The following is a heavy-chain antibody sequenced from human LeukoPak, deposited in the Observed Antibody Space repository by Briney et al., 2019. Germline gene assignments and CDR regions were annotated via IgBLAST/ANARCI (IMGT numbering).Heavy chain of an antibody. Sequence: PGGSLRLSCAASGFTFDDYGMSWVRQAPGKGLEWVSGINWNGGSTGYADSVKGRFTISRDNAKNSLYLQMNSLRAEDTALYHCVRLYGDYGAFDIWGQGAMVTVSS. CDR1: GFTFDDYG. D-gene: IGHD4-17*01. J-gene: IGHJ3*02. V-gene: IGHV3-20*01. CDR2: INWNGGST. CDR3: VRLYGDYGAFDI.